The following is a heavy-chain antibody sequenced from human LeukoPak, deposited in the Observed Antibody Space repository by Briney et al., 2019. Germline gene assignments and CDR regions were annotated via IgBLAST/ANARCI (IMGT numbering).Heavy chain of an antibody. CDR3: ARVVFITMIVVDY. Sequence: SVKVSCKASGYTFTSYGISWVRQAPGQGLEWMGGIIPIFGTANYAQKFQGRVTITTDESTSTAYMELSSLRSEDTAVYYCARVVFITMIVVDYWGQGTLVTVSS. CDR1: GYTFTSYG. J-gene: IGHJ4*02. CDR2: IIPIFGTA. V-gene: IGHV1-69*05. D-gene: IGHD3-22*01.